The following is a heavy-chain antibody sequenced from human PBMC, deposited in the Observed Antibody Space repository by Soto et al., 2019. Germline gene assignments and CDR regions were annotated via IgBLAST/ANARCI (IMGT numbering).Heavy chain of an antibody. CDR2: IYYSGST. CDR3: AIDRAAREYYYYGMDV. Sequence: QVQLQESGPGLLTPSAPLSLTFTVSGGSISSYYGSWIRQPPGKGLEWIGYIYYSGSTNYNPSLKSRVTISVDTHKNQFSLKQSAVNAADTDVYDCAIDRAAREYYYYGMDVWGQGTTVTVSS. CDR1: GGSISSYY. J-gene: IGHJ6*02. V-gene: IGHV4-59*01. D-gene: IGHD6-6*01.